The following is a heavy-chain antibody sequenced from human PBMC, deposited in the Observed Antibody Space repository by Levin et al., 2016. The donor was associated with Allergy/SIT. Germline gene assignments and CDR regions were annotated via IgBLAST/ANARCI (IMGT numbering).Heavy chain of an antibody. CDR3: AKSYFRSGSYSAHYYYGMDV. CDR1: GGSISSSSYY. CDR2: IYYSGST. D-gene: IGHD3-10*01. J-gene: IGHJ6*02. Sequence: SETLSLTCTVSGGSISSSSYYWGWIRQPPGKGLEWIGNIYYSGSTYYNPSLKSRVTISVDTSKNQFSLKLTSVTAADTAVYYCAKSYFRSGSYSAHYYYGMDVWGQGTTVTVSS. V-gene: IGHV4-39*01.